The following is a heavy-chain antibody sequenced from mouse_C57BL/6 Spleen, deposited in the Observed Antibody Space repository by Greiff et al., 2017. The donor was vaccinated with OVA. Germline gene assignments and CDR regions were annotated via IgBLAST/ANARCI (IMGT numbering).Heavy chain of an antibody. CDR3: ARREENDGYFDY. D-gene: IGHD2-3*01. Sequence: VKLMESGAELVKPGASVKISCKASGYAFSSYWMNWVKQRPGKGLEWIGQIYPGDGDTNYNGKFKGKATLTADKSSSTAYMQLSSLTSEDSAVYFCARREENDGYFDYWGQGTTLTVSS. CDR2: IYPGDGDT. V-gene: IGHV1-80*01. CDR1: GYAFSSYW. J-gene: IGHJ2*01.